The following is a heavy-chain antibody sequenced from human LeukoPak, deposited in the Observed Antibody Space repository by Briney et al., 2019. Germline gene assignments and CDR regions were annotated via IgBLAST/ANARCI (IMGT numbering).Heavy chain of an antibody. CDR3: AKGLAPTGTTHTAAGY. D-gene: IGHD1-1*01. CDR1: GVTFSPYA. V-gene: IGHV3-23*01. CDR2: IIASGDNT. J-gene: IGHJ4*02. Sequence: GGSLRLSCTVSGVTFSPYAMSWVRQAPGKGLEWVSSIIASGDNTYYADSVKGRFTLSRDNSKTTMYLQMNSLRAEDSGVYYCAKGLAPTGTTHTAAGYWGQGTLVTVSS.